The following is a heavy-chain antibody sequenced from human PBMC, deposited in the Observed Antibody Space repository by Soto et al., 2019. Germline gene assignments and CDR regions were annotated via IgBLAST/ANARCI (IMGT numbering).Heavy chain of an antibody. V-gene: IGHV4-39*01. J-gene: IGHJ6*02. CDR3: ARRIKATVVTPAGSMDV. CDR2: IYYSGST. Sequence: QLQLQESGPGLVKPSETLSLTCTVSGGSISSSSYYWGWIRQPPGKGLEWIGSIYYSGSTYYNPSLKSRVTISVDTSKNQFSLKLSSVTAADTAVYYCARRIKATVVTPAGSMDVWGQGTTVTVSS. CDR1: GGSISSSSYY. D-gene: IGHD4-17*01.